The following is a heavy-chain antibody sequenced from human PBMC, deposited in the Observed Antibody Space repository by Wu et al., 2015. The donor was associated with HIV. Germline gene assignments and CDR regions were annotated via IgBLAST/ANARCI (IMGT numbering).Heavy chain of an antibody. Sequence: QVQLLQSGPEVKKPGASVKVSCKASGYPFVDYYLTWIRQAPGQGFEWMGRFNVASGDADLAQKFQGRVTMTRSLSITTAYLELKRLTSDDTATYYCVRSGWGMTFHHDNWGQGTLVIVSS. D-gene: IGHD3-16*01. CDR1: GYPFVDYY. CDR3: VRSGWGMTFHHDN. V-gene: IGHV1-2*02. J-gene: IGHJ4*02. CDR2: FNVASGDA.